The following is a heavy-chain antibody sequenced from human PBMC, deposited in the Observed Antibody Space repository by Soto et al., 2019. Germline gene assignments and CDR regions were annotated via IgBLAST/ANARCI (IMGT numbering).Heavy chain of an antibody. V-gene: IGHV1-2*04. CDR3: ARDSSSYDFWSGYPRYYYYGMDV. CDR1: GYTFTGTY. CDR2: INPNSGGT. D-gene: IGHD3-3*01. J-gene: IGHJ6*02. Sequence: QVQLVQSGPGVKKPGASVKFPCKALGYTFTGTYRHWWRQPPDQGLEGWGWINPNSGGTNYAQKFQGWVTMTRDTSISTAYMELSRLRSDDTAVYYCARDSSSYDFWSGYPRYYYYGMDVWGQGTTVTVSS.